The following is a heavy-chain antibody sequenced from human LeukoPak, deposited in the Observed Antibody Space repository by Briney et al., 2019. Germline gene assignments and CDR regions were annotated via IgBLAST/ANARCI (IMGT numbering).Heavy chain of an antibody. Sequence: GASVKVSCKASGYTFTSYGICCVRQAPGQGVEWMGWISAYNGNTNYAQKLQGRVTMITDTSTSTAYMELRSLRSDDTAVYYWARGGSSWYLDNWFDPWGQGTLVTVSS. CDR3: ARGGSSWYLDNWFDP. CDR1: GYTFTSYG. D-gene: IGHD6-13*01. J-gene: IGHJ5*02. V-gene: IGHV1-18*01. CDR2: ISAYNGNT.